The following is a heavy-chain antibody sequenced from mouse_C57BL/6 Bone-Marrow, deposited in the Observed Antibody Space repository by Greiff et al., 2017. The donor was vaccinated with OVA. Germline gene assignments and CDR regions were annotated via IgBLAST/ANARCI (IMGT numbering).Heavy chain of an antibody. Sequence: QVQLQQSGPGLVQPSQSLSITCTVSGFSLTSYGVHWVRQSPGKGLEWLGVIWSGGSTDHNAAFISRLSISKDNSKSQVFFKMNSLQADDTAIYYCARRGYYGSAWFAYWGQGTLVTVSA. CDR2: IWSGGST. J-gene: IGHJ3*01. D-gene: IGHD1-1*01. CDR3: ARRGYYGSAWFAY. V-gene: IGHV2-2*01. CDR1: GFSLTSYG.